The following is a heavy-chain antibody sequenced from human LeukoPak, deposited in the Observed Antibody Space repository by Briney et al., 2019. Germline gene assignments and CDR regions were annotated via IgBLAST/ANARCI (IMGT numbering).Heavy chain of an antibody. CDR2: ISRRDDYT. CDR3: AKDYRSGSSHDF. V-gene: IGHV3-23*01. CDR1: GFTLCSYD. J-gene: IGHJ4*02. D-gene: IGHD3-10*01. Sequence: GGSLRLSCAVSGFTLCSYDMNWGRQAPGKGLEWVSVISRRDDYTYYADSVKGRFTISRDNSKNTLYLQMNTLRAEDTAVYYCAKDYRSGSSHDFWGQGTLVTVSS.